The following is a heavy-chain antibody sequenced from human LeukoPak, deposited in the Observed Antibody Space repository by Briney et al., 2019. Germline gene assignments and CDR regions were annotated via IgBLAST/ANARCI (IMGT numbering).Heavy chain of an antibody. CDR1: GSTFDDYA. CDR3: AKDMGGPQPYYYYYGMDV. D-gene: IGHD3-16*01. J-gene: IGHJ6*02. Sequence: GRSLRLSCAASGSTFDDYAMHWVRQAPGKGLEWVSGISWNSGSIGYADSVKGRFTISRDNAKNSLYLQMNSLGAEDTALYYCAKDMGGPQPYYYYYGMDVWGQGTTVTVSS. CDR2: ISWNSGSI. V-gene: IGHV3-9*01.